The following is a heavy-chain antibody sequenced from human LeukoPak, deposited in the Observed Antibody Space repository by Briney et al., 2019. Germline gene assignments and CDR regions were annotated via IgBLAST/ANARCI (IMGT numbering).Heavy chain of an antibody. J-gene: IGHJ5*02. V-gene: IGHV3-49*03. CDR1: GFTFGDYA. CDR3: TRWASIAVALSS. D-gene: IGHD6-19*01. CDR2: IRSKTYGGTT. Sequence: GGSLRLSCTASGFTFGDYAMSWFRQAPGKGLEGVTLIRSKTYGGTTEYAASVNGRFTISRDDSKSIAYLQMNSLKTKDTAVYYCTRWASIAVALSSWGQGTLVTVSS.